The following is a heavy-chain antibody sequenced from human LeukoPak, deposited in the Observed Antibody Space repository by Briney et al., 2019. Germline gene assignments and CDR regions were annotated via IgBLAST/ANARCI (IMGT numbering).Heavy chain of an antibody. CDR3: AARGRAHYYDSSGLN. Sequence: PSETLSLTCTVSGYSLSSGYYCGWIRQPPGKGLEWIGSIYHSGSTYYNPSLKSRVTISVDTSKNQFSLKLSSVTAADTAVYYCAARGRAHYYDSSGLNWGQGTLVTVSS. D-gene: IGHD3-22*01. CDR1: GYSLSSGYY. V-gene: IGHV4-38-2*02. J-gene: IGHJ4*02. CDR2: IYHSGST.